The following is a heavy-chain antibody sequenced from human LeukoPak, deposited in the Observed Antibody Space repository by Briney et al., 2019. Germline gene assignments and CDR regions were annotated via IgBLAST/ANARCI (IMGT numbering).Heavy chain of an antibody. CDR1: GFTFSSYD. CDR2: IGTAGDT. Sequence: GGSLRLSCAASGFTFSSYDMHWVRQATGKGLEWVSAIGTAGDTYHPGSVKGRFTISRENAKNSLYLQMNSLRAGDTAVYYCARARTVTVTTGVNWFDPWGQGTLVTVSS. CDR3: ARARTVTVTTGVNWFDP. J-gene: IGHJ5*02. V-gene: IGHV3-13*01. D-gene: IGHD4-11*01.